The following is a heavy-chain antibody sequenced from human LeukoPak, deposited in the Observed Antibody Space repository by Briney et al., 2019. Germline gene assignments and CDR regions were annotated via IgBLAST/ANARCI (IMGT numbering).Heavy chain of an antibody. D-gene: IGHD4-11*01. J-gene: IGHJ4*02. V-gene: IGHV3-53*01. CDR3: ARGSDSNYWFDY. CDR2: IYSGGST. CDR1: GFTVSSNY. Sequence: GGSLRLSCAASGFTVSSNYMSCVRQAPGKGLEWVSVIYSGGSTYYADSVKGRFTISRDNSKNTLYLQMNSLRAEDTAVYYCARGSDSNYWFDYWGQGTLVTVSS.